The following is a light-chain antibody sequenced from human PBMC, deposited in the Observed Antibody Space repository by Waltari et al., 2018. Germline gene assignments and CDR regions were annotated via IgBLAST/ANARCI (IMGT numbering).Light chain of an antibody. CDR2: DAT. CDR3: GSYAGGTSWV. J-gene: IGLJ3*02. V-gene: IGLV2-23*01. CDR1: SADIGTSNL. Sequence: QSALTPPASVSGSPGQSLTLSCPGSSADIGTSNLSPWYQQHPGNAPRLLIHDATKRPSGISSRFSGSKSGNTASLTISGLQAEDEADYFCGSYAGGTSWVFGGGTQVTVL.